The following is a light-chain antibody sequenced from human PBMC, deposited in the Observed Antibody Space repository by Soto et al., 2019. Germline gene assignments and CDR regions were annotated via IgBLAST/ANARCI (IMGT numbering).Light chain of an antibody. CDR2: AAS. CDR3: LQHDSFPPT. J-gene: IGKJ5*01. V-gene: IGKV1-17*03. Sequence: EMQMTQSPSAMSASVGDRVTISCRASQDIGNHFAWFQQKPGKVPQRLIYAASSLQTGVPSRFSGSGSGTDFTLTINSLQPEDFATYYCLQHDSFPPTLGQGTRMEIK. CDR1: QDIGNH.